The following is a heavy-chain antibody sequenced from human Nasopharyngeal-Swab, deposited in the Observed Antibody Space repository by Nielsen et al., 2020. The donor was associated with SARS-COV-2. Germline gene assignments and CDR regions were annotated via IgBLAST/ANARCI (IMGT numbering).Heavy chain of an antibody. CDR2: ISSSSGHI. CDR3: ARMDFIASRDY. CDR1: GFTFSTDS. J-gene: IGHJ4*02. Sequence: GESLKISCAASGFTFSTDSMNWVRQAPGKGLEWVSSISSSSGHIYYADSVRGRFTISRDNSKNMVNLQLNSLRAEDTAVYYCARMDFIASRDYWGQGTLVTVSS. D-gene: IGHD6-13*01. V-gene: IGHV3-21*04.